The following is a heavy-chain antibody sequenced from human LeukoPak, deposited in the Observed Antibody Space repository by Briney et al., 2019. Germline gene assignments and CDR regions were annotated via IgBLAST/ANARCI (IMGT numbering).Heavy chain of an antibody. D-gene: IGHD6-13*01. J-gene: IGHJ5*02. CDR3: AKAPYRSSWYLSWLDP. CDR1: GFTFSIYG. Sequence: GSLRLSCAAPGFTFSIYGMHWVRQAPGKGLGWVAFIRYDGSNKYYADYVRGRFTISRDNSKTTLYVQMNSLRAEDTAVYYCAKAPYRSSWYLSWLDPWGQGTLVTVSS. CDR2: IRYDGSNK. V-gene: IGHV3-30*02.